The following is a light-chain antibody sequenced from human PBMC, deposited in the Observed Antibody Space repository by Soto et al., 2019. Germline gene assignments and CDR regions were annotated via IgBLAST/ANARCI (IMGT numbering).Light chain of an antibody. Sequence: EIVMTQSPATLSVSPGERATLSCGASQSVSSNLAWYQQKPGQAPRLLIYEASTRVIGIPARFSGSGSGTEFTLTISSLQSEDFALYYCQQYNMWPLTFGQGTKVESK. V-gene: IGKV3-15*01. J-gene: IGKJ1*01. CDR2: EAS. CDR1: QSVSSN. CDR3: QQYNMWPLT.